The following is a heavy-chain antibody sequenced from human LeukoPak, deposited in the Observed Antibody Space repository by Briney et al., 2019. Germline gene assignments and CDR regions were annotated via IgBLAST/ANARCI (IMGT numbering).Heavy chain of an antibody. CDR1: GYRFTSYW. V-gene: IGHV5-51*01. Sequence: GESLKISCKGSGYRFTSYWIGWVRQMPGKGLEWMGIIYPSDSDTRYSPSFQGQVTISADKSISTAYLQWSSLKASDTAMYYCARHGVGCFDWFTGYYFDYWGQGTLVTVSS. CDR3: ARHGVGCFDWFTGYYFDY. D-gene: IGHD3-9*01. J-gene: IGHJ4*02. CDR2: IYPSDSDT.